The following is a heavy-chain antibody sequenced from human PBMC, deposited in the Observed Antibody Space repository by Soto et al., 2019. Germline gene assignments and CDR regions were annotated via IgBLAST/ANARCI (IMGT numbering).Heavy chain of an antibody. V-gene: IGHV3-7*01. CDR2: IKQDGSEK. CDR3: ARDDGSDSDYVLDV. CDR1: GFTFSSYW. D-gene: IGHD5-12*01. J-gene: IGHJ6*03. Sequence: GGSLRLSCAASGFTFSSYWMSWVRQAPGKGLEWVANIKQDGSEKYYVDSVKGRFTISRDNAKNSLYLQMNSLRAEDTAVYYCARDDGSDSDYVLDVWGKGTTVTVS.